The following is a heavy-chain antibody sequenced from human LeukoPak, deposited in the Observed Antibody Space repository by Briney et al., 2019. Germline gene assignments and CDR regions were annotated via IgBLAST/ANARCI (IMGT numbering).Heavy chain of an antibody. Sequence: SETLSLTCTVSGYSISSGYYWGWIRPPPGKGLEWIGSIYHSGSTYYNPSLKSRVTISVDTSKNQFSLKLSSVTAADTAVYYCARGDYDFWSGYSSLHYNWFDPWGQGTLVTVSS. CDR3: ARGDYDFWSGYSSLHYNWFDP. CDR1: GYSISSGYY. CDR2: IYHSGST. J-gene: IGHJ5*02. V-gene: IGHV4-38-2*02. D-gene: IGHD3-3*01.